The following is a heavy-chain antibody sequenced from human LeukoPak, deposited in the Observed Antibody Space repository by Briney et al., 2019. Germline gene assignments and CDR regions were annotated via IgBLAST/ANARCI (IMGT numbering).Heavy chain of an antibody. CDR1: GFTFGDYA. CDR2: ISSSSSYI. CDR3: ARKAAVTGTKGYYFDY. D-gene: IGHD1-7*01. V-gene: IGHV3-21*01. J-gene: IGHJ4*02. Sequence: GGSLRLSCTASGFTFGDYAMSWFRQAPGKGLEWVSSISSSSSYIYYADSVKGRFTISRDNAKNSLYLQMNSLRAEDTAVYYCARKAAVTGTKGYYFDYWGQGTLVTVSS.